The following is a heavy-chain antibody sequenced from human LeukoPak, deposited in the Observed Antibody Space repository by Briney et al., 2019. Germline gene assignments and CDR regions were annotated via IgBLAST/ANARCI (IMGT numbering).Heavy chain of an antibody. V-gene: IGHV3-48*01. Sequence: PGGSLRLSCAASGFTFSSYSMNWVRQAPGKGLEWVSYISSSSSTIYYADSVKGRFTISRDNAKNSLYLQMNSLRAEDTAVYYCARLLDLWIQLSGDAFDIWGQGTMVTVSS. CDR1: GFTFSSYS. D-gene: IGHD5-18*01. CDR3: ARLLDLWIQLSGDAFDI. CDR2: ISSSSSTI. J-gene: IGHJ3*02.